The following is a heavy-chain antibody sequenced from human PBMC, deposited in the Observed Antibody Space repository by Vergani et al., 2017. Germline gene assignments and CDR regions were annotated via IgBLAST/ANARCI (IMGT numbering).Heavy chain of an antibody. D-gene: IGHD3-10*01. CDR3: APSHFHYYGSGTHDYYGMDV. Sequence: QVQLVQSGAEVKKPGSSVKVSCKASGGTFSSYAISWVRQAPGQGLEWMGGIIPIFGTANYAQKFQGRVTITADKSTSTAYMELSSLRSEDTAVYYCAPSHFHYYGSGTHDYYGMDVWGQGTTVTVSS. J-gene: IGHJ6*02. V-gene: IGHV1-69*06. CDR2: IIPIFGTA. CDR1: GGTFSSYA.